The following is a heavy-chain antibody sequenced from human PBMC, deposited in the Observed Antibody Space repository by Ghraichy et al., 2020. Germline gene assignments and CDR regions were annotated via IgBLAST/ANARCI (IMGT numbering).Heavy chain of an antibody. D-gene: IGHD6-6*01. V-gene: IGHV3-30*18. Sequence: GGSLRLSCAASGFTFSSYGMHWVRQAPGKGLEWVAVISYDGSNKYYADSVKGRFTISRDNSKNTLYLQMNSLRAEDTAVYYCAKVNRVIVEYSSSWGMDVWGQGTTVTVSS. CDR3: AKVNRVIVEYSSSWGMDV. J-gene: IGHJ6*02. CDR2: ISYDGSNK. CDR1: GFTFSSYG.